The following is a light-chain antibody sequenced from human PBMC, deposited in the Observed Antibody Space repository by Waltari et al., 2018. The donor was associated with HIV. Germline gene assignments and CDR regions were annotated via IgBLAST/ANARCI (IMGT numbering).Light chain of an antibody. V-gene: IGKV1-39*01. CDR3: QQSYNTPVT. CDR2: SAS. CDR1: QPIGKY. J-gene: IGKJ4*02. Sequence: DIHLTHSPSSLAASVGDTVLVTSRASQPIGKYLNWYQVKPGKAPKLLVYSASSMQCGVPPRISGSGSGTHFALTVSSLQDDDFAIYDCQQSYNTPVTFGGGTTVEIK.